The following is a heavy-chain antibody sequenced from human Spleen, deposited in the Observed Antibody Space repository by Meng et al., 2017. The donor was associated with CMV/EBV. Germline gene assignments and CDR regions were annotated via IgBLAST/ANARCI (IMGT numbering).Heavy chain of an antibody. Sequence: FIFTSDWMTWVRQAPGKGPDWVANVKRDGSEKNYMGSVKGRFTISRDNAKNSVYLQMNSLRVEDTAVYYCARDRADTYYDFWSGLDSWGQGTLVTVSS. V-gene: IGHV3-7*01. CDR3: ARDRADTYYDFWSGLDS. CDR2: VKRDGSEK. J-gene: IGHJ5*01. CDR1: FIFTSDW. D-gene: IGHD3-3*01.